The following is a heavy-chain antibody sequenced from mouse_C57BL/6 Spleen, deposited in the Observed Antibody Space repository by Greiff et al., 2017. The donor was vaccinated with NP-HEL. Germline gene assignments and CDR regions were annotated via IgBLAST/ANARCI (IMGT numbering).Heavy chain of an antibody. J-gene: IGHJ1*03. CDR3: ARKDYGSLWYFDV. CDR2: IYPGDGDP. D-gene: IGHD1-1*01. Sequence: QVQLQQSGPELVKPGASVKISCKASGYAFSSSWMNWVKQRPGKGLEWIGRIYPGDGDPNYNGKFKGKATLTADKASSTAYMQLSRLTSEDSAVYFCARKDYGSLWYFDVWGTGTTVTVSS. CDR1: GYAFSSSW. V-gene: IGHV1-82*01.